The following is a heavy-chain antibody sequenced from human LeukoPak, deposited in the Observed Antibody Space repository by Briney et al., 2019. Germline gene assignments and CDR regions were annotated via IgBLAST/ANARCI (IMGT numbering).Heavy chain of an antibody. CDR2: IYYSGST. D-gene: IGHD2/OR15-2a*01. J-gene: IGHJ6*02. Sequence: SETLSLTCTVSGGSISSSSYYWGWIRQPPGKGLKGMGSIYYSGSTYYNPSLKSRVTISVDTSKNQFSLKLSSVTAADTAVYYCARRVQRLLWYGMDVWGQGTTVTVSS. CDR3: ARRVQRLLWYGMDV. V-gene: IGHV4-39*01. CDR1: GGSISSSSYY.